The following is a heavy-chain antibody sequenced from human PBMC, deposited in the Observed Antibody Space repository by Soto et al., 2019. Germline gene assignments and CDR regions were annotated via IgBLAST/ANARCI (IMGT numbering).Heavy chain of an antibody. CDR2: ISSSSSYI. CDR1: GFTFISYS. CDR3: AGNFLYCTNGVCYDY. D-gene: IGHD2-8*01. Sequence: PGGSLRLSCAASGFTFISYSINWFRHSPGKGLEWVSSISSSSSYIYYADSVKGRFTISRDNAKNSLYLQMNSLRAEDTAVYYCAGNFLYCTNGVCYDYWGQGTLVTVSS. V-gene: IGHV3-21*01. J-gene: IGHJ4*02.